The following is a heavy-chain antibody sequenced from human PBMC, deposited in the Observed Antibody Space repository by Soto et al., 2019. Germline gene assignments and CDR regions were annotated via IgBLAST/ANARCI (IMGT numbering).Heavy chain of an antibody. J-gene: IGHJ6*02. CDR1: GFTFSSYW. D-gene: IGHD3-10*01. CDR3: ARSGSGSTPSV. Sequence: EVQLVESGGGLVQPGGSLRLSCAASGFTFSSYWMHWVRQARGKGLVWVSRINSDGSSTSYADSVKGRFTISRENAKTTPYMPMNSLRAQGTAVYYCARSGSGSTPSVWGQGTTVTVSS. V-gene: IGHV3-74*01. CDR2: INSDGSST.